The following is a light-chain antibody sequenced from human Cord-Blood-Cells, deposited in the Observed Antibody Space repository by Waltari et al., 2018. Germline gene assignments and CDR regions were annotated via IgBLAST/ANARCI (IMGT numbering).Light chain of an antibody. CDR1: SSDVGGYNY. J-gene: IGLJ3*02. CDR2: DFS. CDR3: SSYTSSSVWV. V-gene: IGLV2-14*03. Sequence: QSALTQPASVSGSPGQSITISCTGTSSDVGGYNYVSWYQHHPGKASKLLIYDFSKRPSGVSNRFSGSKSGNTASLTISGLQAEDEADYYCSSYTSSSVWVFGGGTKLTVL.